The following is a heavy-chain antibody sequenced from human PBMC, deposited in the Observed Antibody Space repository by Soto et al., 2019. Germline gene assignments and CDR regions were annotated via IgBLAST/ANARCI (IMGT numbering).Heavy chain of an antibody. D-gene: IGHD5-12*01. CDR1: GGSISSYY. CDR3: ARIKRGYSGYDWGYYYYYMDV. V-gene: IGHV4-59*08. J-gene: IGHJ6*03. CDR2: IYYSGST. Sequence: SETLSLTCTVSGGSISSYYWSWIRQPPGKGLEWIGYIYYSGSTNYNPSLKSRVTISVDTSKNQFSLKLSSVTAADTAVYYCARIKRGYSGYDWGYYYYYMDVWGKGPTITVSS.